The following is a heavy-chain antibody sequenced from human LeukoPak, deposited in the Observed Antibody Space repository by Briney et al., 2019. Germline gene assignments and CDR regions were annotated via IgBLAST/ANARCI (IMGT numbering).Heavy chain of an antibody. J-gene: IGHJ4*02. CDR1: GFTISSYW. V-gene: IGHV3-7*01. CDR3: AREGLLWSKATCDY. D-gene: IGHD3-10*01. CDR2: IKQDGSEK. Sequence: GGSLRLSCAASGFTISSYWMSWGRQAPGKGLEWVANIKQDGSEKYYVDSAKGRFTISRDNSKNSLYLQMNSLRPEHTAVYYCAREGLLWSKATCDYGGQGTLVTVSS.